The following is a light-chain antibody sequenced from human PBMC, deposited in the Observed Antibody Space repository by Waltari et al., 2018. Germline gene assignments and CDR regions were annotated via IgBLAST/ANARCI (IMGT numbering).Light chain of an antibody. CDR3: YSTDSSGNLVV. CDR1: ALPKKY. CDR2: EDS. Sequence: SYELTQPPSVSVSPGQTDRITCSGDALPKKYASWYQQKSGQAPVLVIYEDSKRPSGIPERFSGSSSGTMATLTISGAQVEDEADYYCYSTDSSGNLVVFGGGTKLTVL. J-gene: IGLJ2*01. V-gene: IGLV3-10*01.